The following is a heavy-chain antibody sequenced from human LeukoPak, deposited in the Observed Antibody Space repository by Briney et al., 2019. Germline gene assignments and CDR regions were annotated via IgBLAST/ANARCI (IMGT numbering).Heavy chain of an antibody. CDR1: GYTFINYY. J-gene: IGHJ1*01. V-gene: IGHV1-46*01. CDR2: INPSAGST. D-gene: IGHD3-10*01. CDR3: ATAFRPYMVRGVIKPAEH. Sequence: ASVKVSCKASGYTFINYYIHWVRQAPGQGLEWMGIINPSAGSTTYAQNFQGRVTMTRDTSTNTAYMELSSLRSEDTAVYYCATAFRPYMVRGVIKPAEHWGQGTLVTVSS.